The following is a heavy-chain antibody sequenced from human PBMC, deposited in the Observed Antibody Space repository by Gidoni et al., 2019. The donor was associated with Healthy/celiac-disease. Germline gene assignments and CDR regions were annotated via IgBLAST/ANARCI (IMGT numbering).Heavy chain of an antibody. CDR2: ISGSGGST. D-gene: IGHD2-8*02. V-gene: IGHV3-23*01. CDR1: GFTFSSYA. J-gene: IGHJ5*02. CDR3: AKDRDCTGGVCYPNWFDP. Sequence: EVQLLESGGGLVQPGGSLRLSCAASGFTFSSYAMSWVRQAQGKGLEWVLAISGSGGSTYYADSVKGRFTISRDNSKNTLYLQMNSLRAEDTAVYYCAKDRDCTGGVCYPNWFDPWGQGTLVTVSS.